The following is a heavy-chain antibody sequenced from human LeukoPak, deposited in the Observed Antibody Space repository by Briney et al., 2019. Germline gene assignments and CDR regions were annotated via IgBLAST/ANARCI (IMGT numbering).Heavy chain of an antibody. V-gene: IGHV3-23*01. Sequence: GGSLRLSCAGTGSGFTFSSYAMSWVRQAPGKGLEWLSSITDNGGSTYYADSVKGRFTISRDNSKNTLYLQMNSLRAEDTAVYYCAKSSGGIQLWYESFDYWGQGTLVTVSS. D-gene: IGHD5-18*01. CDR3: AKSSGGIQLWYESFDY. CDR1: GFTFSSYA. CDR2: ITDNGGST. J-gene: IGHJ4*02.